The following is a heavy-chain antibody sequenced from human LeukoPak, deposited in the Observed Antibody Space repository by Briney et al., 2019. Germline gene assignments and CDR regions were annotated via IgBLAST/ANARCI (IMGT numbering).Heavy chain of an antibody. CDR2: IYTSGST. CDR1: GGSISSGSYY. Sequence: SQTLSLTCTVSGGSISSGSYYWSWIRQPAGKGLEWIGRIYTSGSTNYNPSLKSRVTISVDTSKNQFSLKLSSVTAADTAVYYCARGAGYSSSWYKENWFDPWGQGTLVTVSS. J-gene: IGHJ5*02. V-gene: IGHV4-61*02. CDR3: ARGAGYSSSWYKENWFDP. D-gene: IGHD6-13*01.